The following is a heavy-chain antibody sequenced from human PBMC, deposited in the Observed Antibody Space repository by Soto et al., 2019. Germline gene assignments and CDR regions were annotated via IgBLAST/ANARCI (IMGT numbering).Heavy chain of an antibody. V-gene: IGHV3-74*01. CDR1: GFTLSNYW. D-gene: IGHD6-13*01. CDR2: ISGDGSST. J-gene: IGHJ5*01. Sequence: EVQLVESGGGLVQPGGSLRLSCAASGFTLSNYWMHWVRQAPGKGLVWVSRISGDGSSTSYADSVNGRFTISRDNDENTLYLQMNSLRGEDTAVYFCVRVGRIASPGGWFDSWGQGTLVTVSS. CDR3: VRVGRIASPGGWFDS.